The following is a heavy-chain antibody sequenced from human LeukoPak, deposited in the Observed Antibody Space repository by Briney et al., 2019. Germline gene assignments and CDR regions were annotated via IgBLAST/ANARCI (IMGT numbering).Heavy chain of an antibody. V-gene: IGHV3-74*01. CDR3: ARGGHCSTTSCSNYDGMDV. CDR2: IASDGSST. Sequence: GGSLRLSCAASGFTFSSYWMNWVRQAPGKGLVWVSRIASDGSSTTYADSVKGRFSIFRDNAKNTLYLQMNSLRVEDTAVYFCARGGHCSTTSCSNYDGMDVWGQGTTLTVSS. CDR1: GFTFSSYW. J-gene: IGHJ6*02. D-gene: IGHD2-2*01.